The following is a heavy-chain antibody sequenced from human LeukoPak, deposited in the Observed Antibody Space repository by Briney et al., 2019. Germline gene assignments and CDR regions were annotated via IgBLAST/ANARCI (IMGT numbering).Heavy chain of an antibody. CDR1: GFTFDDYA. J-gene: IGHJ4*02. CDR2: IRYDGSNK. CDR3: AKDILLGVTPDFDY. V-gene: IGHV3-30*02. Sequence: PGRSLRLSCAASGFTFDDYAMHRVRQAPGKGLEWVAFIRYDGSNKYYADSVKGRFTISRDNSKNTLYLQMNSLRAEDTAVYYCAKDILLGVTPDFDYWGQGTLVTVSS. D-gene: IGHD4-23*01.